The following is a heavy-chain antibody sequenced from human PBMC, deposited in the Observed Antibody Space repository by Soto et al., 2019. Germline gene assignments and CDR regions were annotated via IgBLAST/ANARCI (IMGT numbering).Heavy chain of an antibody. Sequence: EVQLLESGGALVQPTGSLRFSCSASGFNFTNHVINWVRQAPGKGLEWVSSISNSDDVGFYADSVRGRFIVSRDISTNSVFLQMNFLRVEDTAIYYCAKTVGATKVEDYWGQGTLVTVSS. V-gene: IGHV3-23*01. D-gene: IGHD1-26*01. J-gene: IGHJ4*02. CDR2: ISNSDDVG. CDR1: GFNFTNHV. CDR3: AKTVGATKVEDY.